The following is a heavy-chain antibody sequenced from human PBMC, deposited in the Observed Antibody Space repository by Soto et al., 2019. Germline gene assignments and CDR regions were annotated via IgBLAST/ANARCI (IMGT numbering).Heavy chain of an antibody. CDR2: INAGNGNT. J-gene: IGHJ6*02. CDR1: GYTFTSYA. Sequence: ASVKVSCKASGYTFTSYAMHWVRQAPGQRLEWMGWINAGNGNTKYSQKFQGRVTITRDTSASTAYMELSSLRSEDTVVYYCARGWADTDYYGMDVWGQGTTVTVSS. V-gene: IGHV1-3*01. D-gene: IGHD5-18*01. CDR3: ARGWADTDYYGMDV.